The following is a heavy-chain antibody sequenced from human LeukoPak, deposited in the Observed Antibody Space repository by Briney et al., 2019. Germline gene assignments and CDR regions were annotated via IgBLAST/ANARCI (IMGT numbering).Heavy chain of an antibody. V-gene: IGHV4-31*03. D-gene: IGHD2-2*01. CDR3: ARGAAAGEGVYFDY. Sequence: SETLSLTCTVSGGSISSGGYYWSWIRQHPGKGLEWIGYIYYSGSTYYNPSLKSRVTMSVDTSKNQFSLKLSSVTAADTAVYYCARGAAAGEGVYFDYWGQGTLVTVSS. J-gene: IGHJ4*02. CDR2: IYYSGST. CDR1: GGSISSGGYY.